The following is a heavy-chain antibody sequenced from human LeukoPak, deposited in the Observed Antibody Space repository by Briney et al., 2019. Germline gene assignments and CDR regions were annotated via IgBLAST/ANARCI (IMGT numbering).Heavy chain of an antibody. CDR2: IYYSGST. CDR3: ARAAPYTTYYYYGMDV. J-gene: IGHJ6*02. D-gene: IGHD1-1*01. CDR1: GGSISSGDYY. Sequence: PSETLSLTCTVSGGSISSGDYYWSCIRQPPGKGLEWIGYIYYSGSTYYNPSLKSRVTISVDTSKNQFSLKLSSVTAADTAVYYCARAAPYTTYYYYGMDVWGQGTTVTVSS. V-gene: IGHV4-30-4*01.